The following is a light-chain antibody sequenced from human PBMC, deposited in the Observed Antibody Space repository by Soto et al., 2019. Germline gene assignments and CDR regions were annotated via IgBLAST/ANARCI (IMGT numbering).Light chain of an antibody. Sequence: QSVLTQPASVSGSPGQSITISCTGTSGDVGGYNYVSWYQQHPGKAPKLMIYDVTNRPSGVSYRFSGSKSGNTASLTISGLQAEDEADYYCSSYTSGSTVYVFGTGTKLTVL. CDR3: SSYTSGSTVYV. J-gene: IGLJ1*01. CDR1: SGDVGGYNY. CDR2: DVT. V-gene: IGLV2-14*03.